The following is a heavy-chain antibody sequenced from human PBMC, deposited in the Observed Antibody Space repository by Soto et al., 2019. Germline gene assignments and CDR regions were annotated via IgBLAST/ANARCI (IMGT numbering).Heavy chain of an antibody. J-gene: IGHJ6*02. Sequence: QVQVVQSGAEVKPPGSSVKVSCEASVGTFFSYSINCVRQAPGQPREWMGRLIPMFGTTDYVQRFQGRVNFAADESTNKAYMAVTELTSEDTAVDSCARACVLTFTRFYDVDVWGQGTTVTVSS. D-gene: IGHD3-10*02. CDR2: LIPMFGTT. V-gene: IGHV1-69*18. CDR3: ARACVLTFTRFYDVDV. CDR1: VGTFFSYS.